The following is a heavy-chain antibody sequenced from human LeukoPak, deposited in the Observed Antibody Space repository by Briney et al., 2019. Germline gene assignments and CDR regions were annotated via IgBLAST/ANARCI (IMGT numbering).Heavy chain of an antibody. J-gene: IGHJ6*03. CDR3: ARDLAAAGGYYYYYYMDV. CDR2: INPNSGGT. D-gene: IGHD6-13*01. CDR1: GYTFTSYA. V-gene: IGHV1-2*02. Sequence: ASVKVSCKASGYTFTSYAMNWVRQAPGQGLEWMGWINPNSGGTNYAQKFQGRVTMTRDTSISTAYMELSRLRSNDTAVYYCARDLAAAGGYYYYYYMDVWGKGTTVTVSS.